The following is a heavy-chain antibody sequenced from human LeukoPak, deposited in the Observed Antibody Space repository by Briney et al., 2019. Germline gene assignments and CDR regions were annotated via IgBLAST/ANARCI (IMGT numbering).Heavy chain of an antibody. D-gene: IGHD6-13*01. CDR3: AKYQLHHSSSWRDAFDV. CDR1: RFTFSSYA. Sequence: GGSLRLSCAASRFTFSSYAMSWVRQAPGKGLDWVSAISNGGNSIYYADSVRGRFTISRDNSKNTLYLQMNSLRADDTALYYCAKYQLHHSSSWRDAFDVWGQGTMVTVSS. V-gene: IGHV3-23*01. CDR2: ISNGGNSI. J-gene: IGHJ3*01.